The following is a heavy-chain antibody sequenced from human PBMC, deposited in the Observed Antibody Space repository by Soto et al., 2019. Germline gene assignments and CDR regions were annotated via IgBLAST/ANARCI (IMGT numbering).Heavy chain of an antibody. J-gene: IGHJ6*02. V-gene: IGHV3-33*01. D-gene: IGHD2-21*02. CDR2: IWYDGSNK. CDR1: GFTFSSYG. CDR3: ARDPHAPYGGNSLDYYYGMDV. Sequence: GGSLRLSCAASGFTFSSYGMHWVRQAPGKGLEWVAVIWYDGSNKYYADSVKGRFTISRDNSKNTLYLQMNSLEAEDMDVYYWARDPHAPYGGNSLDYYYGMDVWGQGTTVTVSS.